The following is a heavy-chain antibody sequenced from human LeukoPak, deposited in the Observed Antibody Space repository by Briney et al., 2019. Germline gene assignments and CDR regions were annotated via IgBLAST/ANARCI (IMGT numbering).Heavy chain of an antibody. CDR1: GGSISSGGYY. V-gene: IGHV4-39*07. CDR2: INHSGST. Sequence: SETLSLTCTVSGGSISSGGYYWSWIRQPPGKGLEWIGEINHSGSTNYNPSLKSRVTISVDTSKNQFSLKLSSVTAADTAVYYCARPARGAGEPDYWGQGTLVTVSS. J-gene: IGHJ4*02. D-gene: IGHD7-27*01. CDR3: ARPARGAGEPDY.